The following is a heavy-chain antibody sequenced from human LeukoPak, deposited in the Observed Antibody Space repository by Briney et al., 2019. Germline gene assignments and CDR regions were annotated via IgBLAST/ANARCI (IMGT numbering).Heavy chain of an antibody. CDR1: GGSFSGYY. D-gene: IGHD6-19*01. Sequence: PSETLSLTCAVYGGSFSGYYWSWIRQPPGKGLEWIGSIYYSGSTYYNPSLKSRVTISVDTSKNQFSLKLSSVTAADTAVYYCARHIGRIAVAGTSDYWGQGTLVTVSS. J-gene: IGHJ4*02. CDR2: IYYSGST. V-gene: IGHV4-34*01. CDR3: ARHIGRIAVAGTSDY.